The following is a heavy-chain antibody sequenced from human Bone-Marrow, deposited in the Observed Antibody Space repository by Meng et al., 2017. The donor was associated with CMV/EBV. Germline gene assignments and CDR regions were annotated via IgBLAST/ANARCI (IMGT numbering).Heavy chain of an antibody. J-gene: IGHJ5*02. V-gene: IGHV4-34*01. CDR2: INHSAST. CDR1: GGSFSGYY. CDR3: ARATLIIAARRNWFDP. Sequence: SETLSLTCAVFGGSFSGYYWTWIRQPPGKGLEWIGEINHSASTNYNPSLKSRVTISVDTPKNQFSLKLSSVTAADTAVYYCARATLIIAARRNWFDPWGQGTLVTVSS. D-gene: IGHD6-6*01.